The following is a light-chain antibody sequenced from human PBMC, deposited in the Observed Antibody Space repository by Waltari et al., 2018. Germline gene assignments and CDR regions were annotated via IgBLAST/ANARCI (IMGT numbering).Light chain of an antibody. CDR1: RLRSYY. Sequence: TQDPAVSVAMGQPVRITCQGARLRSYYASWYRQRPGLAPILVMYDKNNRPSGVPDRFSGSSSDNTASLTITGAQAEDEAYYYCHSRDASGVGGTFGGGTKLTVL. CDR3: HSRDASGVGGT. J-gene: IGLJ3*02. CDR2: DKN. V-gene: IGLV3-19*01.